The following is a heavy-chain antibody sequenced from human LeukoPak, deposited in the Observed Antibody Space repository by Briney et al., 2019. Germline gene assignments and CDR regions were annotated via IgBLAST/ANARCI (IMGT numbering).Heavy chain of an antibody. D-gene: IGHD3-10*01. CDR3: ARVSTMVRGVTHFDY. CDR2: IIPIFGTA. Sequence: ASVKVSCKASGGTFSSYAISWVRQAPGQGLEWMGGIIPIFGTANYAQKFQGRVTITADKSTSTAYMELSGLRSEDTAVYYCARVSTMVRGVTHFDYWGQGTLVTVSS. V-gene: IGHV1-69*06. CDR1: GGTFSSYA. J-gene: IGHJ4*02.